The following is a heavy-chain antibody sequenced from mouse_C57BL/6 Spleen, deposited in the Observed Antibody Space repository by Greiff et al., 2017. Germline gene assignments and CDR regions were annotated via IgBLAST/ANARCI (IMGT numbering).Heavy chain of an antibody. CDR2: IYPSDSET. V-gene: IGHV1-61*01. CDR3: ARDDYDYAMDY. J-gene: IGHJ4*01. Sequence: QVQLQQSGAELVRPGSSVKLSCKASGYTFTSYWMDWVKQRPGQGLEWIGNIYPSDSETHYNQKFKDKATLTVDKSSSTAYMQLSSLTSEDSAVYYCARDDYDYAMDYWGQGTSVTVSS. CDR1: GYTFTSYW. D-gene: IGHD2-4*01.